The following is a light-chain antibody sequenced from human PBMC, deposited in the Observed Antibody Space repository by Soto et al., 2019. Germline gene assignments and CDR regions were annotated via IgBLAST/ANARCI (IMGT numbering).Light chain of an antibody. J-gene: IGKJ2*01. Sequence: DIQMTQSPSSLSASVGDRVTITCQASQDISNYLNWYQQKPGKAPKLLIYDASNLETGVPSRFSGSGSGTDFPFSISILQPEDIATYYCQQYDNLPPYTFGQGTKLEIK. CDR1: QDISNY. V-gene: IGKV1-33*01. CDR3: QQYDNLPPYT. CDR2: DAS.